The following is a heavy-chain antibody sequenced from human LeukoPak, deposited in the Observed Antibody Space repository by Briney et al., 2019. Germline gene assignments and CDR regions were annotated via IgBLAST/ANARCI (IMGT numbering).Heavy chain of an antibody. CDR3: ASANYYDSSGYYGSSAFDI. V-gene: IGHV4-39*07. CDR2: IYYSGST. CDR1: GGSISSSSYY. D-gene: IGHD3-22*01. Sequence: PSETLSLTCTVSGGSISSSSYYWGWIRQPPGKGLEWIGSIYYSGSTYYNPSLKSRVTISVDTSKNQFSLKLSSVTAADTAVYYCASANYYDSSGYYGSSAFDIWGQGTMVTVSS. J-gene: IGHJ3*02.